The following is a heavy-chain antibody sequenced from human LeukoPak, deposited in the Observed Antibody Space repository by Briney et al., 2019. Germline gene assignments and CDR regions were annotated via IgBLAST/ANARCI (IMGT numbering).Heavy chain of an antibody. J-gene: IGHJ5*02. V-gene: IGHV4-39*07. CDR1: GGSISSSSYY. CDR2: IYYSGST. CDR3: ARTSPDGSSNKFRGFWFDP. Sequence: SETLSLTCTVSGGSISSSSYYWGWIRQPPGKGLEWIGSIYYSGSTYYNPSLKSRVTISVDTSKNQFSLKLSSVTAADTAVYYCARTSPDGSSNKFRGFWFDPWGQGTLVTVSS. D-gene: IGHD6-13*01.